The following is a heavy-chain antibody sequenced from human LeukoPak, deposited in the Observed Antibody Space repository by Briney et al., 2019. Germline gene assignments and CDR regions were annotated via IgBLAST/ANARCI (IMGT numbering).Heavy chain of an antibody. D-gene: IGHD4-23*01. CDR2: IIPILGIA. J-gene: IGHJ4*02. CDR1: GGTFSSYA. V-gene: IGHV1-69*04. Sequence: ASVKVSCKASGGTFSSYAISWVRQAPGQGLEWMGRIIPILGIANYAQKFQGRVTITADKSTSTAYMELSSLRSEDTAEYYCARAHYGGKLDYWGQGTLVTVSS. CDR3: ARAHYGGKLDY.